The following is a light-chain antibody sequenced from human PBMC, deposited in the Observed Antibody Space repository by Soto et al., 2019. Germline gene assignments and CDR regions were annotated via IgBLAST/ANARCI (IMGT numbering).Light chain of an antibody. CDR3: QAWDSSTVV. J-gene: IGLJ2*01. CDR1: KLGNKY. V-gene: IGLV3-1*01. CDR2: QDI. Sequence: SYELTQPPSVSVSPGQTASITCSGDKLGNKYACWYQQKPGQSPVLVIYQDIKRPSGIPERFSGSNSGNTATLTISRTQAMDEADYYCQAWDSSTVVFGGGTKLTVL.